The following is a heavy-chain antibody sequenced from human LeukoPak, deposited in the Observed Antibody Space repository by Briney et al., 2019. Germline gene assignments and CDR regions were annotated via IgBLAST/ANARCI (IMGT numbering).Heavy chain of an antibody. Sequence: PGRSLRLSCAASGFTFSSYAMHWVRQAPGKGLEWVAVISYDGSNKYYADSVKGRFTISRDNAKNSLYLQMNSLRAEDTAIYYCAREGGHCSNGICSYFDYWGQGSLVTVSS. CDR2: ISYDGSNK. CDR1: GFTFSSYA. J-gene: IGHJ4*02. V-gene: IGHV3-30-3*01. D-gene: IGHD2-8*01. CDR3: AREGGHCSNGICSYFDY.